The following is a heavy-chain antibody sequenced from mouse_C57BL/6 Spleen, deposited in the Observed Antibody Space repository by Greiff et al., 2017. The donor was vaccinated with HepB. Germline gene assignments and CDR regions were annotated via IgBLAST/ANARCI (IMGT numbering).Heavy chain of an antibody. CDR1: GYSFTDYN. V-gene: IGHV1-39*01. CDR2: INPNYGTT. CDR3: ASLASGGFAY. Sequence: LVESGPELVKPGASVKISCKASGYSFTDYNMNWVKQSNGKSLEWIGVINPNYGTTSYNQKFKGKATLTVDQSSSTAYMQLNSLTSEDSAVYYCASLASGGFAYWGQGTLVTVSA. J-gene: IGHJ3*01. D-gene: IGHD3-1*01.